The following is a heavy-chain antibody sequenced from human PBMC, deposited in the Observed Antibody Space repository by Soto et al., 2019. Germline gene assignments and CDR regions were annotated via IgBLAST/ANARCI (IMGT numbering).Heavy chain of an antibody. Sequence: PGGSLRLSCAASGFTFSSYSMSWVRQAPGKGLEWVSGFRSGGDDDTTYYADSVRGRFTISRDNSKNTLFLQMNSLRVEDTAIYYCAKKVNSGSGSQFFDYWGQGTLVTVSS. J-gene: IGHJ4*02. CDR1: GFTFSSYS. V-gene: IGHV3-23*01. D-gene: IGHD3-10*01. CDR2: FRSGGDDDTT. CDR3: AKKVNSGSGSQFFDY.